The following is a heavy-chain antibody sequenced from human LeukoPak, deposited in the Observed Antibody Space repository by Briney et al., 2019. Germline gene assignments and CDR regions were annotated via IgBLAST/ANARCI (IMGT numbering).Heavy chain of an antibody. CDR2: ISGDGART. D-gene: IGHD1-14*01. Sequence: GGSLRLSCAASAFPFSTYVMSWVRQAPGGGLEWISSISGDGARTYYTNSVKGRFTISRDNPKNTLFLQVNSLRVEDTAVYYRAKGGLTTPLHYWGQGTLVTVSS. CDR3: AKGGLTTPLHY. V-gene: IGHV3-23*01. CDR1: AFPFSTYV. J-gene: IGHJ4*02.